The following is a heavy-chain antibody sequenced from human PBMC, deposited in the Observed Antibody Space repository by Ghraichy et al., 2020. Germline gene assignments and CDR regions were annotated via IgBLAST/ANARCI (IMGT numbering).Heavy chain of an antibody. CDR3: ARGRRRWDVRSTYDY. CDR2: INHSGST. V-gene: IGHV4-34*01. Sequence: SETLSLTCAVYGGSFSGYYWSWIRQPPGKGLEWIGEINHSGSTNYNPSLKSRVTISVDTSKNQFSLKLSSVTAADTAVYYCARGRRRWDVRSTYDYWGQGTLVTVSS. D-gene: IGHD4-11*01. J-gene: IGHJ4*02. CDR1: GGSFSGYY.